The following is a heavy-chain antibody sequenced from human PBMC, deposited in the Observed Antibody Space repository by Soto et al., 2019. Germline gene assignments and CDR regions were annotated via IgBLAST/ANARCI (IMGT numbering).Heavy chain of an antibody. V-gene: IGHV1-3*01. J-gene: IGHJ4*02. CDR1: GYTFTSYA. CDR3: ARFPTEYYYDSSGCYFYY. D-gene: IGHD3-22*01. CDR2: INAGNGNT. Sequence: ASVKVSCKASGYTFTSYAMHWVRQAPGQRLEWMGWINAGNGNTKYSQKFQGRVTITRDTSASTAYMELSSLRSEDTAVYYCARFPTEYYYDSSGCYFYYWGQGTLVTVSS.